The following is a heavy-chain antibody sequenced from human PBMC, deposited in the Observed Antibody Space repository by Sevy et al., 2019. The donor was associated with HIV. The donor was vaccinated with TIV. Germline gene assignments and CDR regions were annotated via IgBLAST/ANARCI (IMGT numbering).Heavy chain of an antibody. CDR1: RYSLSEIS. V-gene: IGHV1-24*01. D-gene: IGHD3-3*01. CDR2: FDPEDGAT. Sequence: ASVKVSCKVSRYSLSEISMHWVRQAPGKGLEWMGGFDPEDGATIYAQKFQGRVTMTEDTSTDTAYMELRRLTSEDTAVYYCATLDFWSDHPFYGTDVWGQGTTVTVSS. J-gene: IGHJ6*02. CDR3: ATLDFWSDHPFYGTDV.